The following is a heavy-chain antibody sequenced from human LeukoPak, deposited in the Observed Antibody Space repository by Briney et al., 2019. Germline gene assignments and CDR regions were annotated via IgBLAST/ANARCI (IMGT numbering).Heavy chain of an antibody. V-gene: IGHV7-4-1*02. D-gene: IGHD6-13*01. CDR1: GYTFTSYA. CDR2: INTNTGNP. CDR3: ARAYSSTPRDAFDI. J-gene: IGHJ3*02. Sequence: ASVKVSCKASGYTFTSYAMNWVRQAPGQGLEWMGWINTNTGNPTYAQGFTGRFVFSLDTSVSTAYLQISSLKAEDTAVYYCARAYSSTPRDAFDIWGQGTMVTVSS.